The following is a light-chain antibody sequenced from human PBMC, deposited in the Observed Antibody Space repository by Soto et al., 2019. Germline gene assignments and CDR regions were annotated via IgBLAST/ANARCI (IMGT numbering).Light chain of an antibody. CDR3: QQYYDWPPYT. J-gene: IGKJ2*01. Sequence: EIVMTQSPATLSVSPGERATLSCRASQSVSSRLAWYQQKPGQAPRLLIYRTSTRATGIPARFSGSGSGTEFTLTISSLQSEDFAVYYCQQYYDWPPYTFGQGTKLEI. V-gene: IGKV3-15*01. CDR1: QSVSSR. CDR2: RTS.